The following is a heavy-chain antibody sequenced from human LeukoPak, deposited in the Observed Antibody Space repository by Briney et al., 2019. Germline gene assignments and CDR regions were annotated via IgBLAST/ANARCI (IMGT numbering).Heavy chain of an antibody. CDR1: GGSIRSSYYY. J-gene: IGHJ4*02. CDR2: IYDSGST. CDR3: AGRVGYYFDY. Sequence: SETLSLTCTVSGGSIRSSYYYWGWIRQPPGKGLEWIGSIYDSGSTYYNPSLKSRVTISVDTSKNQFSLKLSSVTAADTAVYYCAGRVGYYFDYWGQGTLVTVSS. D-gene: IGHD6-25*01. V-gene: IGHV4-39*07.